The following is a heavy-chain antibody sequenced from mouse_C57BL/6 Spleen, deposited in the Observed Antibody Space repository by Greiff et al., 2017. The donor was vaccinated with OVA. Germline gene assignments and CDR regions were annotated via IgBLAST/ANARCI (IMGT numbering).Heavy chain of an antibody. D-gene: IGHD2-4*01. Sequence: QVQLQQSGPDLVKPGASVKISCKASGYAFSSSWMNWVKQRPGKGLEWIGRIYPGDGDTNYNGKFKGKATLTADKSSSTAYMQLSSLTSEDSAVYFCARGGYDYDGFAYWGQGTLVTVSA. CDR3: ARGGYDYDGFAY. J-gene: IGHJ3*01. CDR2: IYPGDGDT. V-gene: IGHV1-82*01. CDR1: GYAFSSSW.